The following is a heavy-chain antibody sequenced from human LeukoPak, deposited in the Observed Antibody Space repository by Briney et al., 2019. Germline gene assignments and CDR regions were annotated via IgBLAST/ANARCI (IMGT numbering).Heavy chain of an antibody. D-gene: IGHD6-13*01. J-gene: IGHJ4*02. Sequence: GGSLRLSCAASGFTFSSYGMHWVRQAPGKGLERVAVIWYDGSNKYYADSVKGRFTISRDNSKNTLYLQMNSLRAEDTAVYYCARERGIAAAAAFDYWGQGTLVTVSS. V-gene: IGHV3-33*01. CDR2: IWYDGSNK. CDR3: ARERGIAAAAAFDY. CDR1: GFTFSSYG.